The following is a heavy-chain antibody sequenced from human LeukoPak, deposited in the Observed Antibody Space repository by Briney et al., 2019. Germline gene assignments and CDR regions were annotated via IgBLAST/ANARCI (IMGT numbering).Heavy chain of an antibody. J-gene: IGHJ6*04. Sequence: GGSLRLCCAASGFTFSSYEMNWIRQATGKGLEWVSYISSSGRTIYYAVSVKGRFTISRDNAKNSLYLQMNSLRAEDTAVYYCAELGITMIGGVWGKGTTVTISS. CDR2: ISSSGRTI. CDR1: GFTFSSYE. D-gene: IGHD3-10*02. CDR3: AELGITMIGGV. V-gene: IGHV3-48*03.